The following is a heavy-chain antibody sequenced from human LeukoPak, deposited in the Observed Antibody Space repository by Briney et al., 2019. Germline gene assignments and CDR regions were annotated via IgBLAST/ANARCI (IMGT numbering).Heavy chain of an antibody. CDR2: IYTSGST. CDR3: ARDNLARWWSYYGSGRPWYYYYMDV. V-gene: IGHV4-4*07. J-gene: IGHJ6*03. D-gene: IGHD3-10*01. Sequence: SETLSLTCTVSGGSISSYYWSWIRQPAGKGLEWIGRIYTSGSTNYNPSLKSRVTMSVDTSKNQFSLKLSSVTAADTAVYYCARDNLARWWSYYGSGRPWYYYYMDVWGKGTTVTVSS. CDR1: GGSISSYY.